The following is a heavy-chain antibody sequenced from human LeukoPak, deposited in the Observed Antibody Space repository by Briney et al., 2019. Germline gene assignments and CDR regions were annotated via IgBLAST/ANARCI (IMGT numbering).Heavy chain of an antibody. CDR2: ISYDGSNK. J-gene: IGHJ4*02. D-gene: IGHD2-21*02. Sequence: PGGSLRLSCAASGFTFSSYGMHWVRQAPGKGLEWVAVISYDGSNKYYADSVKGRFTISRDNAKNSLYLQMNSLRAEDTAVYYCAAFLVVTAIPGYFDYWGQGTLVTVSS. CDR3: AAFLVVTAIPGYFDY. V-gene: IGHV3-30*03. CDR1: GFTFSSYG.